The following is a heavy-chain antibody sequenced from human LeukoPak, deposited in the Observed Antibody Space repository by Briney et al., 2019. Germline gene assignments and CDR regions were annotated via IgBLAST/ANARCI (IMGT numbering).Heavy chain of an antibody. Sequence: GGSLRLSCAASGFTSSSYWMHWVRQAPGKGLEWVSGISWNSGSIGYADSVKGRFTISRDNAKNSLYLLMSSLRAEDTAVYYCARQNTPHGNFDYWGQGTLVTVSS. CDR3: ARQNTPHGNFDY. V-gene: IGHV3-9*02. D-gene: IGHD1-26*01. CDR2: ISWNSGSI. J-gene: IGHJ4*02. CDR1: GFTSSSYW.